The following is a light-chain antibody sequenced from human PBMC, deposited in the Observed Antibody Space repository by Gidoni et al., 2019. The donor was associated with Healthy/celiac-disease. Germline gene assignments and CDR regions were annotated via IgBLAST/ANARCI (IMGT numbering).Light chain of an antibody. Sequence: IQLTQSPSSLSASVGDRVTIRCRASQGISSYLAWYQQKPGKAPKLLIYAASTLQSGVPSRFSGSGSGTDFTLTISSLKPEDFATYYCQQLNSYLPITFGQXTRLEIK. CDR2: AAS. CDR3: QQLNSYLPIT. V-gene: IGKV1-9*01. CDR1: QGISSY. J-gene: IGKJ5*01.